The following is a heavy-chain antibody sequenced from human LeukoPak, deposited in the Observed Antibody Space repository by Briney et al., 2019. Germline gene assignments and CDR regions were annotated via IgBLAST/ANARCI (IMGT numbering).Heavy chain of an antibody. CDR3: ARGDYYYDSSGYYYVPIQDFDY. CDR1: GFPFSSYA. CDR2: ISYDGSNK. D-gene: IGHD3-22*01. J-gene: IGHJ4*02. Sequence: GGSLSLSCAASGFPFSSYAMHWVRPPPGKGLGWVAVISYDGSNKYYADSVKGRFTISRDNSKNTLYLQMNSLRAEDTAVYYCARGDYYYDSSGYYYVPIQDFDYWGQGTLVTVSS. V-gene: IGHV3-30-3*01.